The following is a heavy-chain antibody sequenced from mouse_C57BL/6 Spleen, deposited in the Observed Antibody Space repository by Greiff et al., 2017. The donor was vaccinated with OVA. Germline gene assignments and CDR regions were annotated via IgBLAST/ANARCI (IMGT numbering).Heavy chain of an antibody. J-gene: IGHJ3*01. D-gene: IGHD2-3*01. CDR3: TRLGDGYPWFAY. Sequence: EVQLQQSGPELVKPGASVKIPCKASGYTFTDYNMDWVKQSHGKSLEWIGDINPNNGGTIYNQKFKGKATLTVDKSSSTAYMELRSLTSEDTADYYCTRLGDGYPWFAYWGQGTLVTVSA. CDR2: INPNNGGT. CDR1: GYTFTDYN. V-gene: IGHV1-18*01.